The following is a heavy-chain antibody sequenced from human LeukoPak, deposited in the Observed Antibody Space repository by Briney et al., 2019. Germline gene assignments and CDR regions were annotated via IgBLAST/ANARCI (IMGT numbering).Heavy chain of an antibody. CDR1: GGSFSGYY. V-gene: IGHV4-34*01. CDR3: ARQVEQWLVNRWFDP. J-gene: IGHJ5*02. Sequence: SETLSLTCAVYGGSFSGYYWSWIRQPPGKGLEWIGEINHSGSTNYSPSLKSRVTISVDTSKNQFSLKLSSVTAADTAVYYCARQVEQWLVNRWFDPWGQGTLVTVSS. CDR2: INHSGST. D-gene: IGHD6-19*01.